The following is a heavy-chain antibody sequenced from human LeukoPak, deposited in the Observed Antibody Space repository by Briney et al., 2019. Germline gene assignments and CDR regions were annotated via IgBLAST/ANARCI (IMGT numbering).Heavy chain of an antibody. CDR1: GGSISSSSYY. J-gene: IGHJ4*02. CDR2: IYYSGST. D-gene: IGHD6-13*01. Sequence: PSETLSLTCTVSGGSISSSSYYWGWIRQPPGKGLEWIGSIYYSGSTYYNPSLKSRVTISVDTSKNQFSLKLSSVTAADTAVYYCARGLGSSSWPFDYWGQGTLVTVSS. V-gene: IGHV4-39*01. CDR3: ARGLGSSSWPFDY.